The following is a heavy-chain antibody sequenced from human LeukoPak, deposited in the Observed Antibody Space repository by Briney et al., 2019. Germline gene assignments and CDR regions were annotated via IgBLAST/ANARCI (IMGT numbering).Heavy chain of an antibody. D-gene: IGHD6-19*01. CDR1: GYTFTSHG. Sequence: GASVKVSCKASGYTFTSHGISWVRQAPGQGLEWMGWISAYNGITDYARKLQGRVTMTTDASTSTAYMELRSLSSDDTAVYYCAKRGIAVAGTNDYWGQGTLVTVSS. V-gene: IGHV1-18*01. J-gene: IGHJ4*02. CDR3: AKRGIAVAGTNDY. CDR2: ISAYNGIT.